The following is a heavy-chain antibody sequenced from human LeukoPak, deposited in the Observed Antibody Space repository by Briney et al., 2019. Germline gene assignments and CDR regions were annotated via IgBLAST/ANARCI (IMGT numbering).Heavy chain of an antibody. CDR1: GFTFNNYA. J-gene: IGHJ4*02. D-gene: IGHD6-19*01. Sequence: GGSLRLSCEASGFTFNNYAMSWVRQAPGKGLEWVSTMSGVGGTTYYAASVRGRFTISRDNSKNILSLQMNSLRVEDTAIYYCAKGSQWLLRGGAYFDSWGQGTPVSVSS. V-gene: IGHV3-23*01. CDR2: MSGVGGTT. CDR3: AKGSQWLLRGGAYFDS.